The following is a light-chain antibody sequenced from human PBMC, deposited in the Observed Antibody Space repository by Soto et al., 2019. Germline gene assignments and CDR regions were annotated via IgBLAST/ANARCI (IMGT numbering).Light chain of an antibody. J-gene: IGKJ5*01. CDR1: QSVSSN. CDR3: QQYNNWS. V-gene: IGKV3-15*01. Sequence: EIVMPQSPATLSVSPGERATLSCRASQSVSSNLAWYQQKPGQAPRLLIYAASTRATGIPARFSGSGSGTEFTLTISSLQSEDFAVYYCQQYNNWSFGQGTRLEIK. CDR2: AAS.